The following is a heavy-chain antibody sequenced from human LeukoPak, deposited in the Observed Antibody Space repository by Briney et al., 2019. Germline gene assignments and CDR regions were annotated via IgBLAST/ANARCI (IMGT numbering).Heavy chain of an antibody. Sequence: PGGSLRLSCAVSGFTFSSDWMIWVRQAPGKGLEWVTIISYDGTNKYYADSVKGRFTISRDNSKNTLFLQMNSLRAEDTAVYYCARSNYYDSRSWGFDIWGQGTMVTVSS. J-gene: IGHJ3*02. V-gene: IGHV3-30*03. CDR3: ARSNYYDSRSWGFDI. D-gene: IGHD3-22*01. CDR2: ISYDGTNK. CDR1: GFTFSSDW.